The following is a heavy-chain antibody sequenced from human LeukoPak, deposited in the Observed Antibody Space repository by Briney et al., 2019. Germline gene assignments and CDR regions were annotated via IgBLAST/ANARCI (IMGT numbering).Heavy chain of an antibody. J-gene: IGHJ4*02. CDR1: VYTFINFG. CDR2: ISGNNDNP. D-gene: IGHD2-2*01. CDR3: ARDGTSTDDY. Sequence: ASVNVSFKASVYTFINFGINWVRQAPGQGLEWIAWISGNNDNPNYGQKFQGRFTVTTDSSTSTAYMELRNLRSDDTAVYYCARDGTSTDDYWGQGTLVTVSS. V-gene: IGHV1-18*01.